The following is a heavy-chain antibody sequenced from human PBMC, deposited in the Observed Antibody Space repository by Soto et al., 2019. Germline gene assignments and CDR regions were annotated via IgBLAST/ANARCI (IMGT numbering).Heavy chain of an antibody. CDR3: ARGSSGWYFDY. V-gene: IGHV3-23*01. CDR1: GFTFSSYA. Sequence: EVQLLESGGGLVQPGGSLRLSCAASGFTFSSYAMNWVRQAPGKGLEWVSGISGSGGSTYYADSMEGRLTISRDNSKNRLYLKMHGLGAEDMAVYYCARGSSGWYFDYWGQGPLVTVSS. J-gene: IGHJ4*02. D-gene: IGHD6-19*01. CDR2: ISGSGGST.